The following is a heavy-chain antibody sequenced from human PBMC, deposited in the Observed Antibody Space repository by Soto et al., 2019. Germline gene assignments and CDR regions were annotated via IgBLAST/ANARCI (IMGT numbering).Heavy chain of an antibody. CDR3: ARSGHLFDS. CDR1: GGSFNDYY. Sequence: QVQLQQWGAGLLKPSETLSLTCAVYGGSFNDYYWSWIRQPPGKGLEWIGEINHTGHNNYNPSLKSRVPISVDTSKNQFSPKLSSVTAADTAVYYCARSGHLFDSWGQGILVTVSS. V-gene: IGHV4-34*01. CDR2: INHTGHN. J-gene: IGHJ4*02. D-gene: IGHD3-10*01.